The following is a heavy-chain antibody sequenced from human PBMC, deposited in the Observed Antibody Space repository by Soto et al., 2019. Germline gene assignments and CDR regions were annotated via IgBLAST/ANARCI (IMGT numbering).Heavy chain of an antibody. D-gene: IGHD3-22*01. CDR3: ARDPIFYYASSGYGGSYFDY. J-gene: IGHJ4*02. CDR1: GASVTSDDYY. CDR2: IYHSGST. V-gene: IGHV4-30-4*01. Sequence: SETLSLTCAVSGASVTSDDYYWSWIRQPPGKGLEWIGYIYHSGSTYYNPSLKSRVSISIDTSQNQFSLKLTSLTAADTAVYYCARDPIFYYASSGYGGSYFDYWGQGSRVT.